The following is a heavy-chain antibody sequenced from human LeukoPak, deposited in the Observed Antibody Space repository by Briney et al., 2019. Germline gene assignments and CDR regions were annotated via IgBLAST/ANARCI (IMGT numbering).Heavy chain of an antibody. CDR1: GFTVSSYE. CDR2: ISSSGSTI. Sequence: PGGSLRLSCAASGFTVSSYEMNWVRQAPGKGLEWVSYISSSGSTIYYADSVKGRFTISRDNAKNSLYLQMNSLRAEDAAVYYCARDGHGSGNYQDYWGQGTLVTVSS. J-gene: IGHJ4*02. D-gene: IGHD3-10*01. V-gene: IGHV3-48*03. CDR3: ARDGHGSGNYQDY.